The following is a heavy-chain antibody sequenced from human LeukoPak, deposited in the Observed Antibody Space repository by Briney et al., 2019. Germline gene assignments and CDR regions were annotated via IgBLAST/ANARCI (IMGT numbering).Heavy chain of an antibody. D-gene: IGHD3-10*01. V-gene: IGHV3-53*01. Sequence: PGGSLRLSCAASGFIFPNAFMSWVRQAPGRGLEWVSVIYSGGSTYYADSVKGRFTISRDNFKNTLYLQMNSLRAEDTAVYYCARDGRGIFDYWGQGTLVTVSS. CDR2: IYSGGST. J-gene: IGHJ4*02. CDR3: ARDGRGIFDY. CDR1: GFIFPNAF.